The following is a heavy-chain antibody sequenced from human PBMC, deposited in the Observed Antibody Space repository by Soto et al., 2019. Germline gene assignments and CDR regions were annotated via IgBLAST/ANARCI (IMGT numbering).Heavy chain of an antibody. V-gene: IGHV3-21*01. CDR1: GFTFSSYS. CDR3: ARVYYDFWSGYYHYYYGMDV. Sequence: GGSLRLSCAASGFTFSSYSMNWVRQAPGKGLEWVSSISSSSSYIYYADSVKGRFTISRDNAKNSLYLQMNSLRAEDTAVYYCARVYYDFWSGYYHYYYGMDVWGQGTTVTVSS. D-gene: IGHD3-3*01. CDR2: ISSSSSYI. J-gene: IGHJ6*02.